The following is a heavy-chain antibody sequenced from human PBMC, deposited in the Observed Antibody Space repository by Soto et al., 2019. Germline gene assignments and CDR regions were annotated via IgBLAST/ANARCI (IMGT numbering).Heavy chain of an antibody. CDR1: GYTFTSYD. V-gene: IGHV1-8*01. J-gene: IGHJ3*02. D-gene: IGHD3-3*01. CDR3: ARGVITIFGVVQKDAFDI. Sequence: ASVKVFCKASGYTFTSYDINWVRQATGQGLEWMGWMNPNSGNTGYAQKFQGRVTMTRNTSISTAYMELSSLRSEDTAVYYCARGVITIFGVVQKDAFDIWGQGTMVTVSS. CDR2: MNPNSGNT.